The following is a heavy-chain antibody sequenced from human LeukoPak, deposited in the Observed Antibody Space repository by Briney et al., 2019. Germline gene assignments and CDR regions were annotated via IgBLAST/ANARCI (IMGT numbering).Heavy chain of an antibody. CDR2: IYYSGIT. V-gene: IGHV4-31*03. CDR1: GGSISSGDYY. D-gene: IGHD3-16*01. CDR3: ARRGGGRWFDP. J-gene: IGHJ5*02. Sequence: SQTLSLTCTVSGGSISSGDYYWGWIRQYSGKGPEWIGYIYYSGITYYNPSLKSRVTISVDTSKNQFSLQLTSVTAAETAVYYCARRGGGRWFDPWGQGTLVTVSS.